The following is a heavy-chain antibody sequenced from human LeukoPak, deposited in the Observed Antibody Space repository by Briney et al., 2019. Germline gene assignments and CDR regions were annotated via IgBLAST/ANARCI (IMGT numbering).Heavy chain of an antibody. CDR1: GGSISSYY. V-gene: IGHV4-59*01. J-gene: IGHJ6*03. D-gene: IGHD2-2*01. CDR3: ARVGFERVVPAAELIYMDV. Sequence: SETLSLTCTVSGGSISSYYWSWIRQPPGKGLEWIGYIYYSGSTNYNPSLKSRVTISVDTPKNQFSLKLSSVTAADTAVYYCARVGFERVVPAAELIYMDVWGKGTTVTVSS. CDR2: IYYSGST.